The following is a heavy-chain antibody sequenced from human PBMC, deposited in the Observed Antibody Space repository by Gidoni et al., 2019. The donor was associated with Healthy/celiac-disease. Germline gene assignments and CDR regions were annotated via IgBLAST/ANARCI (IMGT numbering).Heavy chain of an antibody. CDR1: GFPFSNAW. V-gene: IGHV3-15*01. CDR3: TTDGDYLGYYYGMDV. D-gene: IGHD4-17*01. J-gene: IGHJ6*02. Sequence: EVQLVESGGGLVKPGGSLRLSCAASGFPFSNAWMSWVRQAPGKGLEWVGRIKSKTDGGTTDYAAPVKGRFTISRDDSKNTLYLQMNSLKTEDTAVYYCTTDGDYLGYYYGMDVWGQGTTVTVSS. CDR2: IKSKTDGGTT.